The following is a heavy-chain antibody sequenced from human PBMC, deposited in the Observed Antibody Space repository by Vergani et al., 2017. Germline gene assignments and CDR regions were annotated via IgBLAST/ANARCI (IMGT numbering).Heavy chain of an antibody. CDR1: GFTFSSYW. J-gene: IGHJ6*02. D-gene: IGHD4-17*01. CDR2: IKLDGSEK. V-gene: IGHV3-7*03. Sequence: EVQLVESGGGLVQPGGSLRLSCAASGFTFSSYWMSWVRQAPGKGLEWVANIKLDGSEKYYVDSVKGRFTISRDNAKNSLYLQMNSLRAEDTAVYYCATDHYGDYYYSYGMDVWGQGTTVTVSS. CDR3: ATDHYGDYYYSYGMDV.